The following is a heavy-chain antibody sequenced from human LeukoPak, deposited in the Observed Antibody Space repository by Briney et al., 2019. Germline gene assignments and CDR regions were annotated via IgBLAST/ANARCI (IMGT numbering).Heavy chain of an antibody. CDR3: ARSGSYRPNDAFDI. CDR2: ISAYNGNT. J-gene: IGHJ3*02. Sequence: ASVKVSCKASGYTFTSYAMNWVRQAPGQGLEWMGWISAYNGNTNYAQKLQGRVTMTTDTSTSTAYMELRSLRSDDTAVYYCARSGSYRPNDAFDIWGQGTMVTVSS. V-gene: IGHV1-18*01. D-gene: IGHD1-26*01. CDR1: GYTFTSYA.